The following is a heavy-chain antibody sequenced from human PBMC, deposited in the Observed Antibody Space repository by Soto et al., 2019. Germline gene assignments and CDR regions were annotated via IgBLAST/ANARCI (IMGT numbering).Heavy chain of an antibody. CDR1: GFIFRTNG. CDR2: ISHDGGNI. CDR3: AKDFSWAVDH. D-gene: IGHD3-16*01. J-gene: IGHJ4*02. V-gene: IGHV3-30*18. Sequence: QVQLVESGGGVVQPGRSLRLSCEASGFIFRTNGMHWVRQAPGKGLEWVAHISHDGGNIDYGDSVQGRFTISRDNSMNTVYPQMDRLKTEDTARDHCAKDFSWAVDHWGQGTLATVSS.